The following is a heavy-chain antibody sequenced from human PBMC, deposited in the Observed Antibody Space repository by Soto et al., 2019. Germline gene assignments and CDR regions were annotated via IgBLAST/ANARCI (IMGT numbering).Heavy chain of an antibody. CDR2: ISGNGGGT. CDR1: GFTFGSYA. Sequence: PGGSLRLSCAASGFTFGSYAMSWVRQAPGKGLEWVSAISGNGGGTYYADSVKGRFTISRDNSKNTLYLQMNSLRAEDTALYYCAKDWEVGATMSYFDYWGQGTLVTVSS. V-gene: IGHV3-23*01. J-gene: IGHJ4*02. D-gene: IGHD1-26*01. CDR3: AKDWEVGATMSYFDY.